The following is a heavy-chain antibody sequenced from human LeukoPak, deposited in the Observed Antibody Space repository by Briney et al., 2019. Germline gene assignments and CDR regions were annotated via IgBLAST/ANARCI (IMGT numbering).Heavy chain of an antibody. V-gene: IGHV4-59*01. D-gene: IGHD5-18*01. J-gene: IGHJ4*02. CDR1: GGSIISYY. Sequence: SETLSLTCTVSGGSIISYYWSWIRQPPGKGLEWIGYIYYSGSTNYNPSLKSRVAISVDTSKNQFSLKLSSVTAADTAVYYCARSGGYSMVMNYWGQGTLVTVSS. CDR2: IYYSGST. CDR3: ARSGGYSMVMNY.